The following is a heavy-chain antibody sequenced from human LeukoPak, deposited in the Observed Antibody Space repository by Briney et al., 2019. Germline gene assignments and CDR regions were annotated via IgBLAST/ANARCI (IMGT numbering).Heavy chain of an antibody. J-gene: IGHJ6*03. V-gene: IGHV4-34*01. CDR1: GGSFSGYY. D-gene: IGHD3-3*01. Sequence: SETLSLTCAVYGGSFSGYYWSWIRQPPGKGLEWIGEINHSGSTNYNPSLKSRVTISVDTSKNQFSLKLSSVTAADTAVYYCARNDYDFWSGFSSMDVWGKGTTVTVSS. CDR3: ARNDYDFWSGFSSMDV. CDR2: INHSGST.